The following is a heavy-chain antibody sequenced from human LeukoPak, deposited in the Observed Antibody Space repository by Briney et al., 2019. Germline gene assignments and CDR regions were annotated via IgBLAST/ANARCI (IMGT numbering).Heavy chain of an antibody. CDR1: GFTFSSYG. V-gene: IGHV3-30*03. CDR3: ARDHGYDILTGYYIAPPDY. J-gene: IGHJ4*02. D-gene: IGHD3-9*01. Sequence: GGSLRLSCAASGFTFSSYGMHWVRQAPGKGLEWVAVISYDGSNKYYADSVKGRFTISRDNSKNTLYLQMNSLRAEDTAVYYCARDHGYDILTGYYIAPPDYWGQGTLVTVSS. CDR2: ISYDGSNK.